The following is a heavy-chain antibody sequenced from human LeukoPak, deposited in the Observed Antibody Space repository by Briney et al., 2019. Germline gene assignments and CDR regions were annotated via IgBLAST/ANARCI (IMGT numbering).Heavy chain of an antibody. Sequence: SETLSLTCAVSGYSISSGYYWGWIRQSPGKGLEWIGSIYHSGSTYYNPSLKSRVTISVDTSKNHFSLRLSSVTAAGTAVYYCARRSGSYRAGAEYFQHWGRGTLVTVSS. D-gene: IGHD1-26*01. J-gene: IGHJ1*01. V-gene: IGHV4-38-2*01. CDR2: IYHSGST. CDR3: ARRSGSYRAGAEYFQH. CDR1: GYSISSGYY.